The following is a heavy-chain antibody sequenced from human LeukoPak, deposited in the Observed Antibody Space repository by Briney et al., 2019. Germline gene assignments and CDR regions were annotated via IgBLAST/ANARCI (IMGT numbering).Heavy chain of an antibody. V-gene: IGHV3-11*01. CDR3: ALGTINKDYYFGMDV. J-gene: IGHJ6*02. Sequence: PGGSLRLSCAASGFTFSDYYMTWLHQAPGKGLEWLSYISNSGSTVFYADSVKGRFTVSRDNAKRSLYLQIESLRDDDTAVYHCALGTINKDYYFGMDVWGQGTTVTVSS. CDR2: ISNSGSTV. CDR1: GFTFSDYY. D-gene: IGHD2-8*01.